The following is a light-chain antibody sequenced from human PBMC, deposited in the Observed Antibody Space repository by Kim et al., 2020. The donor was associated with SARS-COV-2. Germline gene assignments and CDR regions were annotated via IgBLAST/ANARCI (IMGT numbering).Light chain of an antibody. CDR2: DAS. V-gene: IGKV3-15*01. J-gene: IGKJ1*01. CDR1: QSISSD. Sequence: SPGEKATLSCRASQSISSDLTWYRQKPGQAPRLLIYDASTRPTGIPARFSGSGSGSDFTLTISSLQSEDFAVYYCQQYSNWPPVTFGQGTKVDIK. CDR3: QQYSNWPPVT.